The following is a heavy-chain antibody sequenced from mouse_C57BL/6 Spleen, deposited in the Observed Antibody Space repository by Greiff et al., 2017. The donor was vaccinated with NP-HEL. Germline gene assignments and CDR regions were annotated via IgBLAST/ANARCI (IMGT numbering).Heavy chain of an antibody. V-gene: IGHV1-82*01. CDR2: IYPGDGDT. CDR1: GYAFSSSW. J-gene: IGHJ2*01. D-gene: IGHD2-2*01. Sequence: VQGVESGPELVKPGASVKISCKASGYAFSSSWMNWVKQRPGKGLEWIGRIYPGDGDTNYNGKFKGKATLTADKSSSTAYMQLSSLTSEDSAVYFCAREGYGFDYWGQGTTLTVSS. CDR3: AREGYGFDY.